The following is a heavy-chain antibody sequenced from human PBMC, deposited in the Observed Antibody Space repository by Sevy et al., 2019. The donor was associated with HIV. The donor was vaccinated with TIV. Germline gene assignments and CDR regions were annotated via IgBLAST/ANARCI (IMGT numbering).Heavy chain of an antibody. Sequence: GGSVRLSCAASGFTFSSYGMHWVRQAPGKGLEWVAVIWYDGSNKYYADSVKGRFTISRDNSKNTLYLQMSSLRAEDTAVYFCAREAGYCSGGSCYGVTNYFDYWGQGTLVTVSS. D-gene: IGHD2-15*01. CDR1: GFTFSSYG. V-gene: IGHV3-33*01. J-gene: IGHJ4*02. CDR3: AREAGYCSGGSCYGVTNYFDY. CDR2: IWYDGSNK.